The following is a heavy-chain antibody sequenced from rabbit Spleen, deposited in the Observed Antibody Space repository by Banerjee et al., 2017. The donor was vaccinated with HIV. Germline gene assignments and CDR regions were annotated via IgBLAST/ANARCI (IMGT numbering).Heavy chain of an antibody. CDR3: ARDTGSSFSSYGMDL. D-gene: IGHD8-1*01. J-gene: IGHJ6*01. CDR1: GFDFSSYG. V-gene: IGHV1S39*01. Sequence: QEQLVESGGGLVQPGGSLKLSCKASGFDFSSYGVSWVRQAPGKGLEWIGYIDPVFGITYFVNWVNGRFTISKTSSTTVTLQMTSLTAADTATYFCARDTGSSFSSYGMDLWGQGTLVTVS. CDR2: IDPVFGIT.